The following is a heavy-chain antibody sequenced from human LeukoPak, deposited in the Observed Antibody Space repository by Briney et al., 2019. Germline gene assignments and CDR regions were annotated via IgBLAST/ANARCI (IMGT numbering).Heavy chain of an antibody. V-gene: IGHV3-30-3*01. Sequence: GGSLRLSCAASGFTFNSYAMHWVRQAPGKGLEWVTLISYDGSNKYYADSVKGRFTISRDNSKNTLYLQMNSLRPEDTAVYYCARDDTGYGLFDSWGQGTLVTVSS. CDR3: ARDDTGYGLFDS. CDR1: GFTFNSYA. J-gene: IGHJ5*01. CDR2: ISYDGSNK. D-gene: IGHD5-12*01.